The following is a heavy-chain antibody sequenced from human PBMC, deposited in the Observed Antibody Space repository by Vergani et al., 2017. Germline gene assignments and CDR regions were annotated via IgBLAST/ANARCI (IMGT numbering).Heavy chain of an antibody. J-gene: IGHJ6*03. D-gene: IGHD3-3*01. CDR1: GFTFSSYA. CDR3: AKDTYYDFWSGYLERHYYIDV. CDR2: ISGSGGST. Sequence: EVQLLESGGGLVQPGGSLRLSCAASGFTFSSYAMSWVRQAPGKGLEWVSAISGSGGSTYYADSVKGRFTISRDNAKNSLYLQMNSVRAEDTALYYCAKDTYYDFWSGYLERHYYIDVWGKGTTVTVSS. V-gene: IGHV3-23*01.